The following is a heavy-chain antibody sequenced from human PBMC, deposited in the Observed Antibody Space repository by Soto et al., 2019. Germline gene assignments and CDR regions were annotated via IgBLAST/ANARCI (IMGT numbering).Heavy chain of an antibody. CDR2: IIPIFGTA. CDR1: GGTFSSYA. D-gene: IGHD2-2*01. J-gene: IGHJ2*01. Sequence: SVKVSCKASGGTFSSYAISWVRQAPGQGLEWMGGIIPIFGTANYAQKFQGRVTITADESTSTAYMELSSLRSEDTAVYYCAGRLGYCISTSCSYWYFDLWGRGTLVTVSS. CDR3: AGRLGYCISTSCSYWYFDL. V-gene: IGHV1-69*13.